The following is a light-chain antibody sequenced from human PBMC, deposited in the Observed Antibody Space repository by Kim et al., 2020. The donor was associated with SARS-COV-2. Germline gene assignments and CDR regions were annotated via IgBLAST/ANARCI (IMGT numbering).Light chain of an antibody. V-gene: IGLV3-1*01. J-gene: IGLJ2*01. CDR2: QDT. CDR1: KLGEKY. CDR3: QTWDSITVV. Sequence: SYELTQPPSVSVSPGQTASITCSGDKLGEKYACWYQQKPGRSPVLVIYQDTKRPSGIPERFSGSNSGNTATLTISGTQAMDEADYYCQTWDSITVVFGGGTQLTVL.